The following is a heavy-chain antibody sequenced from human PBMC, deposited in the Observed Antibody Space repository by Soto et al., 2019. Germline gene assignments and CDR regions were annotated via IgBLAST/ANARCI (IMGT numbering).Heavy chain of an antibody. CDR1: GYSFTSYW. J-gene: IGHJ6*02. D-gene: IGHD2-2*01. Sequence: PGESLKISCKGSGYSFTSYWIGWVRQMTGKGLEWMGIIYPGDSDTRYSPSFQGQVNISADKSISTAYLQWSSLKASDTAMYYCARRGRRHCSSTSCYGHPSYYYYGMDVWGQGTTVTVSS. CDR2: IYPGDSDT. CDR3: ARRGRRHCSSTSCYGHPSYYYYGMDV. V-gene: IGHV5-51*01.